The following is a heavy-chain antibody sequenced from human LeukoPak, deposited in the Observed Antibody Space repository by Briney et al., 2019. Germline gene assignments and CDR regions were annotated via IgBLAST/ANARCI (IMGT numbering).Heavy chain of an antibody. CDR1: GYTFSSYG. CDR3: VRDESSGSYYFDY. J-gene: IGHJ4*02. CDR2: ISAYNGNT. Sequence: VSVKVSCKPSGYTFSSYGISWVRQAPGQGLEWMGWISAYNGNTNYAQKVQGRVTMTTDTSTSTAYMELRILRSDDTAVYYCVRDESSGSYYFDYWGQGTLVTVSS. V-gene: IGHV1-18*01. D-gene: IGHD1-26*01.